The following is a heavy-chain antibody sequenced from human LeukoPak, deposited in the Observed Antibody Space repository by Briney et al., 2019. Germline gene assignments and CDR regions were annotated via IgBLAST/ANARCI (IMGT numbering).Heavy chain of an antibody. Sequence: ASVKVSCKASGVTFSNFAISWVRQAPGQGLEWMGGIIPIFGTANYAQKFQGRVTITSDKSTSTAYMELSSLRSEDTAAYYCARESSVTTAFDYWGQGTLVTVSS. CDR1: GVTFSNFA. CDR3: ARESSVTTAFDY. D-gene: IGHD4-17*01. V-gene: IGHV1-69*06. J-gene: IGHJ4*02. CDR2: IIPIFGTA.